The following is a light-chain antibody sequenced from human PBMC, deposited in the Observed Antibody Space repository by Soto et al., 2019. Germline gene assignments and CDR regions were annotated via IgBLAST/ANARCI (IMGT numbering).Light chain of an antibody. CDR3: QQYNNLPTLT. Sequence: EIVMTQSPATLSVSPGERATLSCRASQSVSSNLAWYQQKPGQAPRLLIYGASTRATGIPTRFSGSGSGTEFTLTISSLQSEDFAVYYCQQYNNLPTLTFGGWTKVEIK. V-gene: IGKV3-15*01. CDR2: GAS. J-gene: IGKJ4*01. CDR1: QSVSSN.